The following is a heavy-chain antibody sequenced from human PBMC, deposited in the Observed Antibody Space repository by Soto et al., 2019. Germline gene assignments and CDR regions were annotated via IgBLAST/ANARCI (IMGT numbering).Heavy chain of an antibody. CDR1: GFTVSSNY. Sequence: PGGSLRLSCAASGFTVSSNYMSWVRQAPGKGLEWVSVIYSGGSTYYADSVKGRFTISRDNSKNTLYLQMNSLRAEDTAVYYCAREYSSSWYPAPGNYYYYGMDVWGQGTTVTVSS. J-gene: IGHJ6*02. CDR3: AREYSSSWYPAPGNYYYYGMDV. CDR2: IYSGGST. D-gene: IGHD6-13*01. V-gene: IGHV3-53*01.